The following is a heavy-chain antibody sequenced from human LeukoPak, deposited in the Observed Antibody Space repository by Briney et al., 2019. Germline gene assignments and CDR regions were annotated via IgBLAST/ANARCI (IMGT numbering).Heavy chain of an antibody. V-gene: IGHV4-59*08. Sequence: SETLSLTCTVSGGSINSYYWSWIRQPPGKGLEWIGYIYYSGSTNYNPSLKSRVTISLDTSKNQFSLKLNSVTAADTAVYYCARFYGSGSYAFDIWGQGTMVTVSS. CDR1: GGSINSYY. CDR3: ARFYGSGSYAFDI. D-gene: IGHD3-10*01. CDR2: IYYSGST. J-gene: IGHJ3*02.